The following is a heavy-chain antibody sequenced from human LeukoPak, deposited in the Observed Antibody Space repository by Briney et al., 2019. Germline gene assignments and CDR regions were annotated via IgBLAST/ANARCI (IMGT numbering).Heavy chain of an antibody. Sequence: GGSLRPSCAASGFTFSTYDMHWVRQATGKGLEWVSVIGTAGDTYYPGSVKGRFTISRENAKNSLYLQMNSLRAEDTAVYYCARVRYYYDSSGYSSPYYFDYWGQGTLVTVSS. CDR1: GFTFSTYD. D-gene: IGHD3-22*01. CDR3: ARVRYYYDSSGYSSPYYFDY. J-gene: IGHJ4*02. V-gene: IGHV3-13*01. CDR2: IGTAGDT.